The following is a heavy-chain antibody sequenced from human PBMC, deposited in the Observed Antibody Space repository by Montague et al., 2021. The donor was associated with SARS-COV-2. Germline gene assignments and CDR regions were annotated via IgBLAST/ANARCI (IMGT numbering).Heavy chain of an antibody. CDR3: ARDLAGGYSYYFDY. D-gene: IGHD5-18*01. CDR1: GFTFSSYA. CDR2: ISYDGSNK. V-gene: IGHV3-30*04. J-gene: IGHJ4*02. Sequence: SLRLSCAAPGFTFSSYAMHWVRQAPGKGLEWVAVISYDGSNKYYVDSVKGRFTISRDNSKNTLYLQMNSLRAEDTAVYYCARDLAGGYSYYFDYWGQGTLVTASS.